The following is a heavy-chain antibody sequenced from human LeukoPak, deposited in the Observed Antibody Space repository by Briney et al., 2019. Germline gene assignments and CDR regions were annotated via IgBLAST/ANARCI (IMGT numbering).Heavy chain of an antibody. CDR1: GFTFSSYG. J-gene: IGHJ4*02. D-gene: IGHD2-2*01. Sequence: GGSLRLSCAASGFTFSSYGMHWVRQAPGKGLEWVAVISYDGSNKYYADSEKGRFTISRDNSKNTLYLQMNSLRAEDTAVYYCAKAMPKGKMEGYFDYWGQGTLVTVSS. CDR3: AKAMPKGKMEGYFDY. V-gene: IGHV3-30*18. CDR2: ISYDGSNK.